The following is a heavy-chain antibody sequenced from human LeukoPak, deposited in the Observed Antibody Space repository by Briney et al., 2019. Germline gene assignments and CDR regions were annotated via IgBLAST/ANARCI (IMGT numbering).Heavy chain of an antibody. CDR2: KKKDGGEK. Sequence: GGSLRLSCAASGFTFIGYWMGWFGRAPGKGLGGVANKKKDGGEKYYVDSVKGRFTISRDNAKNSLYLQMNSLRAEDTAVYYCARDGPEIVATMYYYYYYGMDVWGQGTTVTVSS. CDR1: GFTFIGYW. J-gene: IGHJ6*02. V-gene: IGHV3-7*01. D-gene: IGHD5-12*01. CDR3: ARDGPEIVATMYYYYYYGMDV.